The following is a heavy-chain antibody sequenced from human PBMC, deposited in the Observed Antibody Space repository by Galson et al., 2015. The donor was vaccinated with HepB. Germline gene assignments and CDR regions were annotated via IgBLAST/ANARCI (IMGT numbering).Heavy chain of an antibody. CDR1: GFTFRSYA. D-gene: IGHD3-3*01. Sequence: SRRLSCAASGFTFRSYAMHWVRHALGKGLEWVAVISSDGSNKYYADSVKGRFTISRDNSKNTLYLQMNSLRAEDTAVYYCARGLGITIPYYYYGMDVWGQGTTVTVSS. CDR3: ARGLGITIPYYYYGMDV. J-gene: IGHJ6*02. CDR2: ISSDGSNK. V-gene: IGHV3-30-3*01.